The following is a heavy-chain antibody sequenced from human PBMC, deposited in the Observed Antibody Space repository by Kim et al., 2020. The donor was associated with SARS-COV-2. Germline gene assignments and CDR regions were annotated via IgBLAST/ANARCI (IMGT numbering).Heavy chain of an antibody. CDR3: ARSQRSFDY. J-gene: IGHJ4*02. V-gene: IGHV4-39*01. Sequence: GRTYYHPSLKSRVTISVDTSKNQFSLKLSSVTAADTAVYYCARSQRSFDYWAQGTLVTVSS. CDR2: GRT. D-gene: IGHD6-25*01.